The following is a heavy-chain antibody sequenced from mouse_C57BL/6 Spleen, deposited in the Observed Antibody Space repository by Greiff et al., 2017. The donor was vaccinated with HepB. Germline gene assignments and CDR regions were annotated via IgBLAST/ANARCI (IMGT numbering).Heavy chain of an antibody. V-gene: IGHV1-50*01. CDR2: IDPSDSYT. CDR1: GYTFTSYW. CDR3: ARVTTVVRYFDV. Sequence: QVQLQQPGAELVKPGASVKLSCKASGYTFTSYWMQWVKQRPGQGLEWIGEIDPSDSYTNYNQKFKGKATLTVDTSSSTAYMQLSSLTSEDSAVYYCARVTTVVRYFDVWGTGTTVTVSS. J-gene: IGHJ1*03. D-gene: IGHD1-1*01.